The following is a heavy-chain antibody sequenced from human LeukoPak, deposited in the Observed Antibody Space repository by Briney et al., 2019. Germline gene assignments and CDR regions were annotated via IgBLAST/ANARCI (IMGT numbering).Heavy chain of an antibody. CDR3: ARSKRTYDF. CDR1: GFNFTDHY. Sequence: GGSLRLSCAVSGFNFTDHYMTWIRQAPGRGLEWVSYISNRGYSKYYADSVKGRFTISRDNSNNSLYLQMNSLRAEDTAVYYCARSKRTYDFWGQGTLVTVSS. J-gene: IGHJ4*02. CDR2: ISNRGYSK. V-gene: IGHV3-11*01.